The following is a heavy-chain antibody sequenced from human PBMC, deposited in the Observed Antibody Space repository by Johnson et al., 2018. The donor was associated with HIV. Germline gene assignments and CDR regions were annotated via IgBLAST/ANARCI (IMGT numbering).Heavy chain of an antibody. CDR3: ARDLRNSGWSNVFDV. J-gene: IGHJ3*01. CDR2: IYSGGST. V-gene: IGHV3-66*01. CDR1: GFTFSSYA. Sequence: VQLVESGGGVVQPGRSLRLSCAASGFTFSSYAMSWVRQAPGKGLEWVSVIYSGGSTYYADSVTGRFTISRDNSKNTLYLQMNSLRAEDTAVYYCARDLRNSGWSNVFDVWGQGTMVTVSS. D-gene: IGHD6-19*01.